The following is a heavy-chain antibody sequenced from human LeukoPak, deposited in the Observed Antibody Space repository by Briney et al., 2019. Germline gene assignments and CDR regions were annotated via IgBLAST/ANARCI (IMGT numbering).Heavy chain of an antibody. V-gene: IGHV4-34*01. CDR3: ARGQVDCSGGSCYIPGYYYYYMDV. J-gene: IGHJ6*03. D-gene: IGHD2-15*01. Sequence: PSETLSLTCAVYGGSFSGYYWSWIRQPPGKGLEWIGEINHSGSTHYYPALKSRVTISVDTSKNQFSLKLSSVTAADTAVYYCARGQVDCSGGSCYIPGYYYYYMDVWGKGTTVTVSS. CDR2: INHSGST. CDR1: GGSFSGYY.